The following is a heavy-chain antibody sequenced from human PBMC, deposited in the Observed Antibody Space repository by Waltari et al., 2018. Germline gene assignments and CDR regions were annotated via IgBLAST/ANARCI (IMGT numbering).Heavy chain of an antibody. CDR3: ARKPIFSGAYYYFDF. CDR1: GDSISSTSYV. Sequence: LQLQESGPGLVRPSETLSLTCSVSGDSISSTSYVWGWVRQPPGKGLEWIASIHYSGTTHYDPSLQSRITISVDTSRNQLYLRLNSVAAADTAVYYCARKPIFSGAYYYFDFWGQGTLVTVSS. CDR2: IHYSGTT. V-gene: IGHV4-39*01. D-gene: IGHD1-26*01. J-gene: IGHJ4*02.